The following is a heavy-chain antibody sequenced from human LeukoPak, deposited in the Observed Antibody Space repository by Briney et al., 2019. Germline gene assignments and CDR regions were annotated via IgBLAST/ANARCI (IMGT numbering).Heavy chain of an antibody. D-gene: IGHD4-17*01. CDR3: ANEIRPNDY. V-gene: IGHV3-23*01. CDR1: GFTFGSHA. J-gene: IGHJ4*02. Sequence: GGSLRLSCGASGFTFGSHAMTWVRQAPGKGLEWVSAISISGDTTYYADAVKGRFTISRDNSKNTVYLQMNSLRAEDTAVYYCANEIRPNDYWGQGTLVTVSS. CDR2: ISISGDTT.